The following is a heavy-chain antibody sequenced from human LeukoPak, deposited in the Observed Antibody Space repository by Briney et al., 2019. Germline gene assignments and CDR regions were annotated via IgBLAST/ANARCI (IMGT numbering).Heavy chain of an antibody. J-gene: IGHJ6*02. CDR1: GGTFSSYA. Sequence: ASVKVSCKASGGTFSSYAISWVRQAPGQGLEWIGGIIPIFGTANYAQKFQGRVTITADESTSTAYMELSSLRSEDTAVYYCARMSAVSSGWYGYYYYGMDVWGQGTTVTVSS. D-gene: IGHD6-19*01. CDR3: ARMSAVSSGWYGYYYYGMDV. V-gene: IGHV1-69*13. CDR2: IIPIFGTA.